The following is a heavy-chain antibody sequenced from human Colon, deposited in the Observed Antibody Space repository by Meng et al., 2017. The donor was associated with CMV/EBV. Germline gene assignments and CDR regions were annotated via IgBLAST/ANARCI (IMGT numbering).Heavy chain of an antibody. Sequence: SCKTSGYTFVNYNINWVRQATGQGLEWMGWINPKSGDTNYTQNFQGRVTMTRDTSLDTASIEVNTLRSDDTAVYFCARWSTGALDYWGPGTLVTVSS. V-gene: IGHV1-2*02. D-gene: IGHD7-27*01. J-gene: IGHJ4*02. CDR1: GYTFVNYN. CDR3: ARWSTGALDY. CDR2: INPKSGDT.